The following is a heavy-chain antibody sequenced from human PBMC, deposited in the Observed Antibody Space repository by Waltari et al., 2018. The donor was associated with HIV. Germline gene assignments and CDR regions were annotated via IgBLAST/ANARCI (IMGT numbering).Heavy chain of an antibody. J-gene: IGHJ4*02. CDR3: AKDPSHKNYYDSSPPSY. CDR1: GFTFSSYA. D-gene: IGHD3-22*01. CDR2: ISGSGGST. Sequence: EVQLVESGGGLVQPGGSLRLSCAASGFTFSSYAMSWVRQAPGKGLEWVSAISGSGGSTYYADSVKGRFTISRDNSKNTLYLQMNSLRAEDTAVYYCAKDPSHKNYYDSSPPSYWGQGTLVTVSS. V-gene: IGHV3-23*04.